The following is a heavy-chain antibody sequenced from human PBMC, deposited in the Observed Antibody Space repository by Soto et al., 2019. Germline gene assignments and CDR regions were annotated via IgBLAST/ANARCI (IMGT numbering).Heavy chain of an antibody. CDR1: GFTISTHW. Sequence: GGSLRLSCAVSGFTISTHWMHWVRQGPGEGLVWVSRVDASGTGTSYAESVRGRFTISRDTAKNTVYLQMDNLRPEDTAVYYCARDKTIPAAGPFDYWGQGTLVTVSS. J-gene: IGHJ4*02. CDR3: ARDKTIPAAGPFDY. D-gene: IGHD6-13*01. V-gene: IGHV3-74*01. CDR2: VDASGTGT.